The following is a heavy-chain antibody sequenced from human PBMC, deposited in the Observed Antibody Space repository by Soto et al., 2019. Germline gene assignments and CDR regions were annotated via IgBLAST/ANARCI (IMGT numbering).Heavy chain of an antibody. CDR2: ISAYNGNT. CDR1: GYAFTSNG. CDR3: ARDEGSYYYYYYGMDV. Sequence: SVKLTCKDSGYAFTSNGISWVRQAPGQGLEWMGWISAYNGNTNYAQKLQGRVTMTTDTSTSTAYMELRSLRSDDTAVYHCARDEGSYYYYYYGMDVWGQGTTVTVSS. V-gene: IGHV1-18*01. J-gene: IGHJ6*02.